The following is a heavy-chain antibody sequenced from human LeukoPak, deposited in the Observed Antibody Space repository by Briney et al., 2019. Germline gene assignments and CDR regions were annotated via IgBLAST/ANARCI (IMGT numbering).Heavy chain of an antibody. Sequence: ASVNVSCKASGYTFTGYYMHWVRQAPGQGLEWMGWINPNSGGTNYAQKFQGRVTMTRDTSISTAYMELSRLRSDDTAVYYCARSRGLLWFGELPFDYWGQGTLVTVSS. CDR2: INPNSGGT. CDR1: GYTFTGYY. CDR3: ARSRGLLWFGELPFDY. V-gene: IGHV1-2*02. J-gene: IGHJ4*02. D-gene: IGHD3-10*01.